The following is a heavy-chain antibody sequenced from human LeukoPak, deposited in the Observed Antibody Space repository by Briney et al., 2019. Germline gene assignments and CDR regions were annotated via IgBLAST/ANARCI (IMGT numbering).Heavy chain of an antibody. CDR2: INWNGDST. CDR3: ARSWALYYYYYMDV. CDR1: GFTFDDYG. J-gene: IGHJ6*03. D-gene: IGHD6-13*01. Sequence: QSGGSLRLSCAASGFTFDDYGMSWVRQAPGKGLEWVSGINWNGDSTGYADSVKGRFTISRDNAKNSLYLQMNSLRAEDTALYYCARSWALYYYYYMDVWGKGTTVTVSS. V-gene: IGHV3-20*04.